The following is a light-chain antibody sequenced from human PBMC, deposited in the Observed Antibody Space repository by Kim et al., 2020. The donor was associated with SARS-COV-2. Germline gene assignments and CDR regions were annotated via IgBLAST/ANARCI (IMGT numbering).Light chain of an antibody. CDR3: SSHTSTNTLV. Sequence: GQSITISCTGTSSDVGGYNYVSWYQQHPGKAPKLMIYDVRKRPSGVSNRFSGSKSGNTASLTISGLQAEDEADYYCSSHTSTNTLVFGGGTQLTVL. CDR2: DVR. CDR1: SSDVGGYNY. J-gene: IGLJ2*01. V-gene: IGLV2-14*04.